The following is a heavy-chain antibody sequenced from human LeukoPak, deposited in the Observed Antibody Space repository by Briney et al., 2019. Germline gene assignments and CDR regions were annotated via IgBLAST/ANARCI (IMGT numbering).Heavy chain of an antibody. Sequence: ASVKVSCKASGYTFTSYGIHWVRQAPGRGLEWMGWINPNSGGTNYVQKFQGRVTMTRDTSISTAYMELTRLRSDDTAVYYCARAGVGATSYYYYDMDVWGQGTTVTVSS. CDR2: INPNSGGT. J-gene: IGHJ6*02. D-gene: IGHD1-26*01. V-gene: IGHV1-2*02. CDR3: ARAGVGATSYYYYDMDV. CDR1: GYTFTSYG.